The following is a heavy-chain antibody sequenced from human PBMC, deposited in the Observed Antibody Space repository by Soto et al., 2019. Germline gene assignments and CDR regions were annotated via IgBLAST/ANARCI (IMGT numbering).Heavy chain of an antibody. J-gene: IGHJ4*02. CDR3: GRDRLARVWIPGIDY. V-gene: IGHV3-33*01. D-gene: IGHD5-18*01. Sequence: PGXCLRLCCEMGAFSVSGDVSDCVGQAPGKGLAWAAVMWYDGSNAFYADSVKGRFTISRDNSKKTLYLQMHSLRKDDTAVYYCGRDRLARVWIPGIDYWPPGLRVPVS. CDR2: MWYDGSNA. CDR1: AFSVSGDV.